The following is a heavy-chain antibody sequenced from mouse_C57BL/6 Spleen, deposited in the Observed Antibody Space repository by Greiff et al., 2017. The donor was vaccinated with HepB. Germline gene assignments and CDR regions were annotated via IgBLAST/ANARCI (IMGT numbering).Heavy chain of an antibody. CDR2: INPSSGYT. CDR1: GYTFTSYT. CDR3: ARSSNESAMDY. V-gene: IGHV1-4*01. J-gene: IGHJ4*01. Sequence: VHLVESGAELARPGASVKMSCKASGYTFTSYTMHWVKQRPGQGLEWIGYINPSSGYTKYNQKFKDKATLTADKSSSTAYMQLSSLTSEDSAVYYCARSSNESAMDYWGQGTSVTVSS. D-gene: IGHD2-5*01.